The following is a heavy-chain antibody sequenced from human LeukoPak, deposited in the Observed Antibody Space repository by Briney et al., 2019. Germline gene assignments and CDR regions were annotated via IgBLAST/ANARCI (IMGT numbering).Heavy chain of an antibody. CDR3: SRDDY. J-gene: IGHJ4*02. CDR1: GYTLIRYN. Sequence: GASVKVSCRASGYTLIRYNITWVRQAPGQGLEWMGWISAHNGNTNYAQEFQGRVTMTTDTSTSTAYMDLSSLRSDDTAVYYCSRDDYWGQGTLVTVSS. V-gene: IGHV1-18*01. CDR2: ISAHNGNT.